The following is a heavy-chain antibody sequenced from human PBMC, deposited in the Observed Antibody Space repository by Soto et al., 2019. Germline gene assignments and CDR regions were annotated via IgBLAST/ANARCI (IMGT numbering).Heavy chain of an antibody. D-gene: IGHD3-22*01. CDR2: INHSGGT. V-gene: IGHV4-34*01. CDR1: GGSFSAYY. CDR3: ARGSVHTVDSSCFYES. J-gene: IGHJ5*02. Sequence: SETLSLTCAVYGGSFSAYYWSWIRQPPGKGLEWIGEINHSGGTSYNPSLKSRVTISVDTSKSQFSLKLTSVTAADRAVYYCARGSVHTVDSSCFYESWGQGTPVTVSS.